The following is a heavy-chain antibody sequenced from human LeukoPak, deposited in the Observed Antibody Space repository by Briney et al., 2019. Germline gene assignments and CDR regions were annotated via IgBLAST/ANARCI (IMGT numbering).Heavy chain of an antibody. V-gene: IGHV3-33*01. CDR2: IWYDGSNK. CDR1: EFTFSSYG. J-gene: IGHJ4*02. D-gene: IGHD3-9*01. Sequence: PPGRSLRLSCAASEFTFSSYGMHWVRQAPGKGLEWVAVIWYDGSNKFYADSVKGRFTISRDNSKNTLYLQMNSLRADDTAVYYCARDSGYYDILTIDYWGQGTLVTVSS. CDR3: ARDSGYYDILTIDY.